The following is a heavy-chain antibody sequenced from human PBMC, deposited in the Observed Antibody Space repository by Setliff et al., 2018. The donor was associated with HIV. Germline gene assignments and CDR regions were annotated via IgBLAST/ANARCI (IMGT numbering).Heavy chain of an antibody. D-gene: IGHD3-22*01. CDR2: ISTYSDET. J-gene: IGHJ4*02. CDR3: ARVGPFEFDSSGYAEF. CDR1: GYTFTTYG. Sequence: GASVKVSCKPSGYTFTTYGLSWVRQAPGQGLEWMGWISTYSDETSSSQNLQGRLTMTTDTSTGTAYMELRSLRSDDTAVYFCARVGPFEFDSSGYAEFWGQGTPVTVS. V-gene: IGHV1-18*01.